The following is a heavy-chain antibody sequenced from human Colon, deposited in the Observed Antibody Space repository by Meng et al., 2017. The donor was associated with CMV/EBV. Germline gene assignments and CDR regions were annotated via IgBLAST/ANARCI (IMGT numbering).Heavy chain of an antibody. D-gene: IGHD2-21*01. CDR3: ARHNAYCGGDCYSYGSDY. Sequence: YWFAGVRQTTGKSLEWMGIIYPGEDDTKDSPDFQGQVTITDDTSISTAELQWSSVKASDTAIYDCARHNAYCGGDCYSYGSDYWGQGTLGTVSS. CDR1: YW. V-gene: IGHV5-51*01. J-gene: IGHJ4*02. CDR2: IYPGEDDT.